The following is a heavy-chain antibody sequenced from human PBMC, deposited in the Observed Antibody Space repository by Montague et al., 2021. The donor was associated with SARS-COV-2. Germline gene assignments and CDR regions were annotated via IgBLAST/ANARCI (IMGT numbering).Heavy chain of an antibody. Sequence: SETLSLTCAVYGGSFSAYYWSWIRQPPGKGLEWIGEINHSGSTNYNSSLKSRLTISVDTSKNQFSLKLSSVTAADTAVYYCARSDYISSWFGAKKWFDPWGQGTLVTVSS. CDR1: GGSFSAYY. V-gene: IGHV4-34*01. D-gene: IGHD6-13*01. J-gene: IGHJ5*02. CDR3: ARSDYISSWFGAKKWFDP. CDR2: INHSGST.